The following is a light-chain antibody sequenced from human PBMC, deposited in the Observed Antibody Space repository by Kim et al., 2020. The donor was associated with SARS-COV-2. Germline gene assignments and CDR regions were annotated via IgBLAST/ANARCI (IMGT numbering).Light chain of an antibody. CDR1: QSVNNNY. Sequence: EIVLTQSPGTLSLSPGERATLSCRASQSVNNNYLAWYQQKPAQAPRLLIYGASSRATGIPDRFSGSGSGTDFTLTISRLEPEDFAVYYCQHDSSSPLTFGGGNKVDIK. J-gene: IGKJ4*01. CDR2: GAS. CDR3: QHDSSSPLT. V-gene: IGKV3-20*01.